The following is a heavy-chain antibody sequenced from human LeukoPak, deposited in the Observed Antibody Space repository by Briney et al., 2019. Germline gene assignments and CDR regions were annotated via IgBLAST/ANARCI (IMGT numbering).Heavy chain of an antibody. J-gene: IGHJ3*02. CDR3: ARVPSAAAMAPLEGAFDI. V-gene: IGHV1-69*05. D-gene: IGHD5-18*01. CDR1: GGTFSSYA. CDR2: IIPIFGTA. Sequence: GPTVKVSCKASGGTFSSYAISWVRQAPGQGLEWMGGIIPIFGTANYAQKFQGRVTITTDESTSTAYMELSSLRSEDTAVYYCARVPSAAAMAPLEGAFDIWGQGTMVTVSS.